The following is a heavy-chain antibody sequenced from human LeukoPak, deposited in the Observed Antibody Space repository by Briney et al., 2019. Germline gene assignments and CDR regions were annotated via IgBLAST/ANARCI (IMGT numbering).Heavy chain of an antibody. V-gene: IGHV4-38-2*01. CDR3: XXXXXXLNYYFDY. D-gene: IGHD1-7*01. CDR2: IYHSGTT. J-gene: IGHJ4*02. Sequence: IRXXPGXGXXXXGTIYHSGTTXYNPSLKRRVTISVXXXKXXXXXKLSSVTAAETAVYYCXXXXXXLNYYFDYWGQGTLVTVSS.